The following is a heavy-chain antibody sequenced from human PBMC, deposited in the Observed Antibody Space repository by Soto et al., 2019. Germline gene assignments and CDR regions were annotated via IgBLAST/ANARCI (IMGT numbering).Heavy chain of an antibody. CDR1: GGSFSGYY. V-gene: IGHV4-31*11. CDR3: ARDGGPFRHAFDI. CDR2: IYYSGST. Sequence: SETLSLTCGVYGGSFSGYYWSWIRQHPGKGLEWIGYIYYSGSTYYNPSLKSRVTISVDTSKNQFSLKLSSVTAADTAVYYCARDGGPFRHAFDIWGQGTMVTVSS. D-gene: IGHD3-16*01. J-gene: IGHJ3*02.